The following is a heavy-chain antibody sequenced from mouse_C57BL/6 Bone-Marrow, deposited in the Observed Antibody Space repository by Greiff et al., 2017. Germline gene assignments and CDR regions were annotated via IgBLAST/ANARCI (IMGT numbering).Heavy chain of an antibody. CDR2: IHPNSGST. Sequence: VQLKQPGAELVKPGASVKLSCKASGYTFTSYWMHWVKQRPGQGLEWIGMIHPNSGSTNYNEKFKSKATLTVDKSSSTAYMQLSSLTSEDSAVYYCARELTNWDWYFDVWGTGTTVTVSS. V-gene: IGHV1-64*01. D-gene: IGHD4-1*01. J-gene: IGHJ1*03. CDR3: ARELTNWDWYFDV. CDR1: GYTFTSYW.